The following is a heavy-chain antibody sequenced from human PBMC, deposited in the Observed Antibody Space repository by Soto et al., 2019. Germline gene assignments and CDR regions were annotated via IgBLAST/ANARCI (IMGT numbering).Heavy chain of an antibody. Sequence: GSLSLSCAASGFIFKMYWMHWVRQSPGKGLVWISRIYNDGTYSDYADSVRGRFTISRDNVNDTLYLQMNNLRAEDSGLYYCTRGPRPISTGTGAYWGQGTQVTVSS. CDR2: IYNDGTYS. CDR3: TRGPRPISTGTGAY. J-gene: IGHJ4*02. D-gene: IGHD3-10*01. V-gene: IGHV3-74*01. CDR1: GFIFKMYW.